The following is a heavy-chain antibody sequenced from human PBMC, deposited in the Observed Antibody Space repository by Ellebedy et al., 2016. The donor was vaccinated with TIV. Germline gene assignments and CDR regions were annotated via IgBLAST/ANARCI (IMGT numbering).Heavy chain of an antibody. J-gene: IGHJ5*02. CDR3: ARGVTMFRGNDNYFDP. D-gene: IGHD3-10*01. CDR2: INHRGSA. V-gene: IGHV4-31*03. CDR1: SVSISSGAYY. Sequence: LRLSCTVSSVSISSGAYYWSWIRQFSGKGLEWIGYINHRGSAYYNPSLRSRATISIDTSNNQFSLKLSSVTAADTAIYYCARGVTMFRGNDNYFDPWGQGALVTVSS.